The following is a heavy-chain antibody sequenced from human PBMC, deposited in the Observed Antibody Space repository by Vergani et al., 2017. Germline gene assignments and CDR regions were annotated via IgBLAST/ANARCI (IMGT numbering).Heavy chain of an antibody. Sequence: QVQLVQSGAEVKKPGASVKVSCKASGYTFTGYYMHWVRQAPGQGLEWIGEINHSGSTNYNPSLKSRVTISVDTSKNQFSLKLSSVTAADTAVYYCATYSSGWYYFDYWGQGTLVTVSS. J-gene: IGHJ4*02. CDR2: INHSGST. CDR3: ATYSSGWYYFDY. CDR1: GYTFTGYY. V-gene: IGHV4-34*08. D-gene: IGHD6-19*01.